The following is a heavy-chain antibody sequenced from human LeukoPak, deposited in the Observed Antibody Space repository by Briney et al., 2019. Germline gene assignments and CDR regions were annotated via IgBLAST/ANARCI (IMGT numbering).Heavy chain of an antibody. V-gene: IGHV5-51*01. J-gene: IGHJ4*02. Sequence: GESLKISCKGSGYSFTRKWIGWVRQMPGKGLEWMAIIYPGDSDTRYSPSFQGQVTISADKSINTAYLQWSSLKASDTAMYYCARHPTAMVKDYFDYWGQGTLVTVSS. CDR3: ARHPTAMVKDYFDY. D-gene: IGHD5-18*01. CDR2: IYPGDSDT. CDR1: GYSFTRKW.